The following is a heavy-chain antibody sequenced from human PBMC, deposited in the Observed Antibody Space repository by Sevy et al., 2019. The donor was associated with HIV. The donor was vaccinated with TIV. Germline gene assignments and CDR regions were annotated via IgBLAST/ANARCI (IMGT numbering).Heavy chain of an antibody. Sequence: ASVKVSCKTSGYTFNTFGINWVRQAPGQGLQWVGWLIAYYGNTKCVQNLQGRVSMTTETSTSTVYMELKNLRSDDTAVYYCARDSIPLVQGIIITPYYYGMDVWVQGTTVTVSS. CDR3: ARDSIPLVQGIIITPYYYGMDV. CDR1: GYTFNTFG. J-gene: IGHJ6*02. CDR2: LIAYYGNT. D-gene: IGHD3-10*01. V-gene: IGHV1-18*04.